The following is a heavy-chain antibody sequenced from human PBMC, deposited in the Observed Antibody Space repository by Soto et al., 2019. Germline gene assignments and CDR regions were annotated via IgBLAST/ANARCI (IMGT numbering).Heavy chain of an antibody. V-gene: IGHV4-30-4*01. J-gene: IGHJ3*01. Sequence: QVQLQEAGPGLVKPSQTLSLTCIVSGGSISSGNHFWSWIRQPPGKGLEWIGYIFYSGTAHYNSSLKSRVTISIDTSKNQFSLHLSSVTAADTAVYYCAREVITPVHQGADDAFDLWGQGTMVTVSS. CDR1: GGSISSGNHF. CDR2: IFYSGTA. D-gene: IGHD2-15*01. CDR3: AREVITPVHQGADDAFDL.